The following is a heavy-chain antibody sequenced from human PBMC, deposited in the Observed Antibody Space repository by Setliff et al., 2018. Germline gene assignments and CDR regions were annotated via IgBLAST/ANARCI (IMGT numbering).Heavy chain of an antibody. D-gene: IGHD2-15*01. CDR3: ARMMRPPWDGSGGSCYSRALDY. V-gene: IGHV3-23*01. Sequence: GGSLRLSCAASGFTFSSFAMSWVRQAPGEGLEWVASSSGSGNKTCHADSVQGRFTISRDNSKNTMYLQMGSLRAEAMAVYYCARMMRPPWDGSGGSCYSRALDYWGQGTLVTVSS. J-gene: IGHJ4*02. CDR1: GFTFSSFA. CDR2: SSGSGNKT.